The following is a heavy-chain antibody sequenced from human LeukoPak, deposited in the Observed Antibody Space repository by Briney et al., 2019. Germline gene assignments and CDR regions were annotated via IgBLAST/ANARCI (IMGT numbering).Heavy chain of an antibody. V-gene: IGHV4-34*01. CDR3: ARARGTVAIDY. J-gene: IGHJ4*02. CDR2: INHSGST. D-gene: IGHD5-12*01. Sequence: PGGSLRLSCAASGFTFSSYAMSWVRQAPGKGLEWIGEINHSGSTNYNPSLKSRVTILVDTSKNQFSLKLSSVTAADTAVYYCARARGTVAIDYWGQGTLVTVSS. CDR1: GFTFSSYA.